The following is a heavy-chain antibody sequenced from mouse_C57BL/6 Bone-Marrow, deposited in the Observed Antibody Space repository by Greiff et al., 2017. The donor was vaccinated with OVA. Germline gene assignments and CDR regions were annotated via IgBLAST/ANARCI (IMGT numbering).Heavy chain of an antibody. J-gene: IGHJ4*01. Sequence: EVQLVESGGDLVKPGGSLKLSCAASGFTFSSYGMSWVRQTPDKRLEWVATISSGGSYTYYPDSVKGRFTISRDNAKNTLYLQMSSLKSDDTAMYYCARPYGSSLAMDYWGQGTSVTVSS. V-gene: IGHV5-6*01. D-gene: IGHD1-1*01. CDR1: GFTFSSYG. CDR2: ISSGGSYT. CDR3: ARPYGSSLAMDY.